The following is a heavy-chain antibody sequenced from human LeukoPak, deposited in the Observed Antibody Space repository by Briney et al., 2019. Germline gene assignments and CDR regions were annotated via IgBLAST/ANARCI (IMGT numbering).Heavy chain of an antibody. J-gene: IGHJ6*03. CDR3: ARDSIRVWNYMDV. CDR1: GGSISSGSYY. Sequence: SQTLSLTCTVSGGSISSGSYYWSWIRQPAGKGLEYIGRIYTSGNTDYNPSLKSRVTISVDTSKNQFSLKLSSVTAADTAVYYCARDSIRVWNYMDVWGKGTTVTVSS. D-gene: IGHD2/OR15-2a*01. CDR2: IYTSGNT. V-gene: IGHV4-61*02.